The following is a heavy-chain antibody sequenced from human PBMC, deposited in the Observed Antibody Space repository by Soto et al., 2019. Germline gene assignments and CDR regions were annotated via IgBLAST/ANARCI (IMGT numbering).Heavy chain of an antibody. D-gene: IGHD6-25*01. CDR1: GGSITSSSHF. J-gene: IGHJ5*02. CDR3: AGQTFTIAAASYGRSNWFDP. CDR2: IYFTGNT. V-gene: IGHV4-39*01. Sequence: SETLSLTCSASGGSITSSSHFWGWVRQPPGKGLEWIGTIYFTGNTYYTPSLKSRLTMSTDTSKNEFSLRLNSVTAADTAVYYCAGQTFTIAAASYGRSNWFDPWGPGTLVTVSS.